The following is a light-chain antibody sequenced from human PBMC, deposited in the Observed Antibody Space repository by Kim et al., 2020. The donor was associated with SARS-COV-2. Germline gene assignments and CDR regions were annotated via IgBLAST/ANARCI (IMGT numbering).Light chain of an antibody. V-gene: IGKV1-16*01. Sequence: ACGEDEGTIPGRARRGVGKSLPWFQQQPGKAPTSLIYAASSLQSGLPSRFSGSGSGTDFTLTISSLQPEDFATYYCQQHKSYPLTFGGGTKLEI. CDR3: QQHKSYPLT. CDR2: AAS. J-gene: IGKJ4*01. CDR1: RGVGKS.